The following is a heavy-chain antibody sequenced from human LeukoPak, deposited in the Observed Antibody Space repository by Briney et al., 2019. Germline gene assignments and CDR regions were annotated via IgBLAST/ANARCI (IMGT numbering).Heavy chain of an antibody. Sequence: PGGSLRLSCAASGFTFRSNYMSWVRQAPGKGLEWVSVIYSGGSTYYSDSVRGGFTISRDNSKNTLYLQMNSLRAEDTAVYYCARATYASSGLFDYWGQGTLVTVSS. J-gene: IGHJ4*02. CDR3: ARATYASSGLFDY. D-gene: IGHD3-22*01. V-gene: IGHV3-66*02. CDR1: GFTFRSNY. CDR2: IYSGGST.